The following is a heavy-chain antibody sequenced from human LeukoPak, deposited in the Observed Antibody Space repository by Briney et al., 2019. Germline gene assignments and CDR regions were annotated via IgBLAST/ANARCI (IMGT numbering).Heavy chain of an antibody. J-gene: IGHJ5*02. CDR3: ARDNLYSSGLNWFDP. CDR1: GFTFSSYS. V-gene: IGHV3-48*04. D-gene: IGHD6-19*01. Sequence: GGSLRLSCAASGFTFSSYSMTWVRQAPGKGLEWVSYISSSSSTIYYADSVKGRFTISRDNAKNSLYLQMNSLRAEDTAVYYCARDNLYSSGLNWFDPWGQGTLVTVSS. CDR2: ISSSSSTI.